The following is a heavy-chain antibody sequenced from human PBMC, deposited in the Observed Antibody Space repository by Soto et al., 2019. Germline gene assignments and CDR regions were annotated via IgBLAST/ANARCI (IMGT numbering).Heavy chain of an antibody. Sequence: QVRLVQSGAEVKKPGSSVKVSCTASGGSFNSYPLTWVRQAPGQGLEWVGGIIAIFGTPKYSPKFQGRVTITADESTNTGYMQLSSLRSEDTAIYYCARVSGEGYTPDFDYWGQGTLVTVSS. CDR2: IIAIFGTP. J-gene: IGHJ4*02. CDR1: GGSFNSYP. V-gene: IGHV1-69*12. D-gene: IGHD3-3*01. CDR3: ARVSGEGYTPDFDY.